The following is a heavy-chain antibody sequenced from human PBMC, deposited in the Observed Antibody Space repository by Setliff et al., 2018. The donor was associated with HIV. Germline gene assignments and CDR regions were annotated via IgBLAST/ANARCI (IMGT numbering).Heavy chain of an antibody. CDR3: AALSVRTNPVYGVISTRFDP. CDR2: ISSSSTYI. CDR1: GFLLTDYN. Sequence: GGSLRLSCAVSGFLLTDYNMNWVRQAPGGGLEWVSSISSSSTYIYYADSVKGRFTISRDNAKNSLYLQMNSLRVDDTAVYYCAALSVRTNPVYGVISTRFDPWGQGSLVTVSS. D-gene: IGHD2-8*01. V-gene: IGHV3-21*04. J-gene: IGHJ5*02.